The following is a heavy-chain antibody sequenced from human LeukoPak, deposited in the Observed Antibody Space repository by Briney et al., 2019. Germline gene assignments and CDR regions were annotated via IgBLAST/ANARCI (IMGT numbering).Heavy chain of an antibody. Sequence: SETLSLTCAVHGGSFRDYYWSWIRQPPGKGLEWIGEINHSGSTNYNPSLKSRVTISVDTSKNQFSLKLSSVTAADTAVYYCARGTTYYYGSGSYYNDYWGQGTLVTVSS. V-gene: IGHV4-34*01. CDR3: ARGTTYYYGSGSYYNDY. D-gene: IGHD3-10*01. CDR2: INHSGST. CDR1: GGSFRDYY. J-gene: IGHJ4*02.